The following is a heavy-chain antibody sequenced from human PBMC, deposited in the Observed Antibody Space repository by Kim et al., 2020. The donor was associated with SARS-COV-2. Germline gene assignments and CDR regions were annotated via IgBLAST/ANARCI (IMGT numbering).Heavy chain of an antibody. V-gene: IGHV4-39*01. CDR3: AKYRTTTMLDY. CDR2: IHYGGST. Sequence: SETLSLTCSVSGASISTRNFYWGWVRQPPGKGPEWIGTIHYGGSTNYNPSLKSRVTISEDTSTNQFFLKLTSVTAADTAIYYCAKYRTTTMLDYWGQGT. J-gene: IGHJ4*02. CDR1: GASISTRNFY. D-gene: IGHD3-10*01.